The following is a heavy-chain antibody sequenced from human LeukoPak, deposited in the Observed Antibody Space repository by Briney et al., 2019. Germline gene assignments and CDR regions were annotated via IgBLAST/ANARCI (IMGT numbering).Heavy chain of an antibody. V-gene: IGHV1-69*06. Sequence: SAKVSCKASGGTFSSYAISWVRQAPGQGLEWMGRIIPIFGTANYAQKFQGRVTITADKSTSTAYMELSSLRSEDTAVYYCARGSRGNFDYWGQGTLVTVSS. D-gene: IGHD3-10*01. CDR1: GGTFSSYA. CDR2: IIPIFGTA. CDR3: ARGSRGNFDY. J-gene: IGHJ4*02.